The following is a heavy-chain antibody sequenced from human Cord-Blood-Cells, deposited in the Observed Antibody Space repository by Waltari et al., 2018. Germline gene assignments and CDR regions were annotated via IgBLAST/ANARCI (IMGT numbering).Heavy chain of an antibody. J-gene: IGHJ4*02. Sequence: QVQLQESGPGLVKPSETLSLTCTVSGGSISSYYWSWIRQPPGKGLEWIGYLYYSGSTNYNPSLKSRVTISVDTSKNQFSLKLSSVTAADTAVYYCAKVAIDARSFDYWGQGTLVTVSS. CDR3: AKVAIDARSFDY. CDR2: LYYSGST. D-gene: IGHD2-15*01. CDR1: GGSISSYY. V-gene: IGHV4-59*08.